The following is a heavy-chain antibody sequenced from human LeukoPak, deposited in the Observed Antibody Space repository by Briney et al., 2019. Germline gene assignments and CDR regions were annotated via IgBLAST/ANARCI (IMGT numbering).Heavy chain of an antibody. CDR1: GGTFSSYA. CDR3: ASSRNPDGPYFDY. V-gene: IGHV1-69*05. D-gene: IGHD1-14*01. CDR2: IIPIFGTA. Sequence: SVKVSCKASGGTFSSYAISWVRQAPGQGLEWMGGIIPIFGTANYAQKFQGRVTITTDESTSTAYMELSSLRSEDTAVYYCASSRNPDGPYFDYWGQGTLVTVSS. J-gene: IGHJ4*02.